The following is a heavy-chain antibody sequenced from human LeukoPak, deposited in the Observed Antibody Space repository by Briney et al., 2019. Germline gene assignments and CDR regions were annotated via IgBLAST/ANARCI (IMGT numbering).Heavy chain of an antibody. CDR2: INPNSGGT. V-gene: IGHV1-2*02. CDR1: GYTFTGYY. J-gene: IGHJ4*02. D-gene: IGHD6-13*01. CDR3: ARDRTRTGYSSSWYHDY. Sequence: GASVKVSCKASGYTFTGYYMHWVRQAPGQGLEWMGWINPNSGGTNYAQKFQGRVTMTRDTSISTAYMELSRLRSDDTAVYYCARDRTRTGYSSSWYHDYWGQGTLVTVSS.